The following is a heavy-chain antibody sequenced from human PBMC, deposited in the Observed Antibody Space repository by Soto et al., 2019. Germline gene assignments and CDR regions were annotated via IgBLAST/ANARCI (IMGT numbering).Heavy chain of an antibody. V-gene: IGHV3-23*01. Sequence: EVQLLESGGGLIQPGGSLRLSCAASGFTFSHYAMNWVRQAPGKGLEWVSAVSHDGTNTYYADSVKGRFTISRDNSKNSLFHQMNSLTAEDTAVYYCEKEPLLTGWYYFDSWGQGSLVTVPS. CDR3: EKEPLLTGWYYFDS. J-gene: IGHJ4*02. D-gene: IGHD6-19*01. CDR1: GFTFSHYA. CDR2: VSHDGTNT.